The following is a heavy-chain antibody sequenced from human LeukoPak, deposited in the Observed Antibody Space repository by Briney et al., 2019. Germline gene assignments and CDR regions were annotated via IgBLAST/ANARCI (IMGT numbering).Heavy chain of an antibody. J-gene: IGHJ6*03. V-gene: IGHV4-59*01. D-gene: IGHD4-11*01. CDR1: GGSLSNYY. CDR2: IYYSGNT. CDR3: ARDHTSNYDYYYYMDV. Sequence: SETLSLTCTVSGGSLSNYYWIWIRQPPGKGLEWIGYIYYSGNTNYNPSLKSRVTISVDTSKNQFSLKLSSVTAADTAVYYCARDHTSNYDYYYYMDVWGKGTTVTVSS.